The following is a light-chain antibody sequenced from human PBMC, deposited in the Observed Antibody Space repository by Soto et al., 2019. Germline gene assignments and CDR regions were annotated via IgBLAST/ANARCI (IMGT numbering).Light chain of an antibody. CDR3: TSFAPGTIYV. CDR1: SSDIGAYDL. V-gene: IGLV2-14*03. Sequence: QSAPGHPASAFWSLGPSITICFRGTSSDIGAYDLVSWYQQHPGRAPNIIIYEVSHRFSGLSYRFSGSKSGNTASLTISGLQAEEEGDHYCTSFAPGTIYVFRSGTKVTVL. J-gene: IGLJ1*01. CDR2: EVS.